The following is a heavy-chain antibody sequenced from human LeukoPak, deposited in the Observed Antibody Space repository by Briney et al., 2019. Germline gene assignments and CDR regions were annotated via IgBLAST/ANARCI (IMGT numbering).Heavy chain of an antibody. CDR3: ASLRVPGDFDY. CDR2: IYYSGST. V-gene: IGHV4-39*01. CDR1: GGSISSRTYY. Sequence: SETLSLTCTVSGGSISSRTYYWAWIRRPPGQGLEWIGNIYYSGSTYYNPSLKSRLTMSVDTSKNQFSLKLRSVTAADTAVYYCASLRVPGDFDYWGQGTLVTVSS. J-gene: IGHJ4*02.